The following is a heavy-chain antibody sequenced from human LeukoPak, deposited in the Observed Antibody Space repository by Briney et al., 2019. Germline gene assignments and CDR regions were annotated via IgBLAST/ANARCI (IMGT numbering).Heavy chain of an antibody. Sequence: GGSPRLSCGASGFPFSSYSMKWVRRAPGKGLEWVSYISIIRSTIYYADSVRGRFTISRDNAKNSLYLQMNSLRAEDTAVYYCARGNYGDHADYWGQGTLVTVSS. CDR1: GFPFSSYS. J-gene: IGHJ4*02. CDR2: ISIIRSTI. D-gene: IGHD4-17*01. V-gene: IGHV3-48*01. CDR3: ARGNYGDHADY.